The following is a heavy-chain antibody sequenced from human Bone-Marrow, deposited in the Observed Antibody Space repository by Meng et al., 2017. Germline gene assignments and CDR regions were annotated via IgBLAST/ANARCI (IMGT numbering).Heavy chain of an antibody. CDR3: ARDADWVIFDH. CDR2: INTDASIT. J-gene: IGHJ4*02. V-gene: IGHV3-74*03. CDR1: GFTFSSYN. D-gene: IGHD3-9*01. Sequence: GGSLRLSCAASGFTFSSYNMHWVRQTPGEGLVWVSRINTDASITTYADSVKGRFTISRDDAKNTVCLQMNSLRAEDTAVYYCARDADWVIFDHWGQGALVTGS.